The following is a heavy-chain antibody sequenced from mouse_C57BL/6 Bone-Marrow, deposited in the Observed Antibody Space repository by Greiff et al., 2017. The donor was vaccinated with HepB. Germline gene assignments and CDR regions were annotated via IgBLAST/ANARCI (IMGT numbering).Heavy chain of an antibody. CDR3: VSAGKFTDYYGSSYAMDY. J-gene: IGHJ4*01. CDR1: GFSFNTYA. V-gene: IGHV10-1*01. CDR2: IRSKSNNYAT. D-gene: IGHD1-1*01. Sequence: EVQVVESGGGLVQPKGSLKLSCAASGFSFNTYAMNWVRQAPGKGLEWVARIRSKSNNYATYYADSVKDRFTISRDDSESMLYLQMNNLKTEDTAMYYCVSAGKFTDYYGSSYAMDYWGQGTSVTVSS.